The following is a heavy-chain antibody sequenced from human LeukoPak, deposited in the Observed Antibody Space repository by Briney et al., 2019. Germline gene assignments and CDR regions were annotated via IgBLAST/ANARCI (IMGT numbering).Heavy chain of an antibody. V-gene: IGHV1-2*02. CDR3: ARGGSKSYLTFDY. D-gene: IGHD3-10*01. CDR2: INPNSGDT. CDR1: GYTFTGYY. Sequence: ASVKVSCKASGYTFTGYYMHWVRHAPGQGLEWMGWINPNSGDTNYAQKFHGRVTMTSDTSISTAYMELSRLRSDDTAVYFCARGGSKSYLTFDYWGQGTLVTVSS. J-gene: IGHJ4*02.